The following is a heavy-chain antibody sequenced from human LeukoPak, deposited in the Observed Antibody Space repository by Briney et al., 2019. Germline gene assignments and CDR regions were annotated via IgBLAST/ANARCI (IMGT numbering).Heavy chain of an antibody. CDR1: GYTFTSYG. V-gene: IGHV1-18*04. J-gene: IGHJ4*02. CDR2: ISAYNGNT. Sequence: ASVKVSCKASGYTFTSYGISWVRQAPGQGLEWMGWISAYNGNTNYAQKLQGRVTMTTDTSTSTAYMELRSLRSDDTAVYYCARDGDIVAVVAANYFDYWGQGTLVTVSS. CDR3: ARDGDIVAVVAANYFDY. D-gene: IGHD2-15*01.